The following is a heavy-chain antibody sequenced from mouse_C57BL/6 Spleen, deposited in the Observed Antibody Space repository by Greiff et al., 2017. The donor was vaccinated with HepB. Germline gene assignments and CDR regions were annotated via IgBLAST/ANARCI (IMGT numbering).Heavy chain of an antibody. CDR3: ARNDYDGRDWFAY. Sequence: QVQLQQSGAELVKPGASVKISCKASGYAFSSYWMNWVKQRPGKGLEWIGQIYPGDGDTNYNGKFKGKATLTEDKSSSTAYMQLSSLTSEDSAVYFCARNDYDGRDWFAYWGQGALVTVSA. D-gene: IGHD2-4*01. J-gene: IGHJ3*01. CDR2: IYPGDGDT. V-gene: IGHV1-80*01. CDR1: GYAFSSYW.